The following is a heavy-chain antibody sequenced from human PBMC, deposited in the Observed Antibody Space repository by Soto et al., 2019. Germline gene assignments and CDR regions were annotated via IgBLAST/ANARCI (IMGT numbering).Heavy chain of an antibody. V-gene: IGHV4-59*01. CDR1: GGSFSGYY. CDR3: ARVIGSGSYYYYYYGMDV. Sequence: SETLSLTCAVSGGSFSGYYWSWIRQPPGKRLEWIGYVYYSGTTNYNPSLKSRVTISVDLSKNQFSLRLSSVTTAGTALYYCARVIGSGSYYYYYYGMDVWGQGTTVTVSS. J-gene: IGHJ6*02. D-gene: IGHD3-10*01. CDR2: VYYSGTT.